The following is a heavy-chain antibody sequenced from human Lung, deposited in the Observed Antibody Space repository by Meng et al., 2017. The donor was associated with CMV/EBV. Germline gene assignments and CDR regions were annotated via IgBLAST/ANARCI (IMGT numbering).Heavy chain of an antibody. CDR2: IRSRAKGGTT. Sequence: SCTGSGFTFGDYSLSWVRQAPGKGLEWIGFIRSRAKGGTTEYAASVKGRFAISRDDYRGIAYLQMNSLRTEDTAVYYCTRGLHFDTSSRMKKTFDIWGQGTMVTVSS. CDR1: GFTFGDYS. CDR3: TRGLHFDTSSRMKKTFDI. V-gene: IGHV3-49*04. J-gene: IGHJ3*02. D-gene: IGHD3-22*01.